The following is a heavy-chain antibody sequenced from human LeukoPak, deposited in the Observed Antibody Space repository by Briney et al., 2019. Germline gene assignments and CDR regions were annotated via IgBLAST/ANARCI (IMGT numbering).Heavy chain of an antibody. Sequence: PGGSLRLSCAASGFTFSSYAMSWVRQAPGKGLEWVSAVTASGDSTYYADSVKGRFTISRDNSKNTLYLQMNSLRAEDTAVYYCAKDSGYYYDSSGYYNFWGQGTLVTVSS. V-gene: IGHV3-23*01. D-gene: IGHD3-22*01. CDR2: VTASGDST. J-gene: IGHJ4*02. CDR3: AKDSGYYYDSSGYYNF. CDR1: GFTFSSYA.